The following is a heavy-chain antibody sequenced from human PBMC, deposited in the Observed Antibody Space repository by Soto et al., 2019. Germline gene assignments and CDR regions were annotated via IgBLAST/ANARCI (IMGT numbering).Heavy chain of an antibody. D-gene: IGHD4-17*01. CDR1: GGSFSGYY. CDR2: INHSGST. J-gene: IGHJ6*03. V-gene: IGHV4-34*01. CDR3: ARDLPDYGALPPGYVDV. Sequence: QVQLQQWGAGLLKPSETLSLTCAVYGGSFSGYYWSWIRQPPGKGLEWIGEINHSGSTNYNPSLKSRVTISVDTSKNQFSLKLSSVTAADTAVYYCARDLPDYGALPPGYVDVWGKGTTVTVSS.